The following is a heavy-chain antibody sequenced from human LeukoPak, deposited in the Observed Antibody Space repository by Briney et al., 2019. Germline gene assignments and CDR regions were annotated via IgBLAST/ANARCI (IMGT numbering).Heavy chain of an antibody. D-gene: IGHD6-19*01. CDR3: TRDGGNGYSSGWYQGGY. CDR1: GFTFGDYA. Sequence: GGSLRLSCTASGFTFGDYAMSWVRQAPGKGLEWVGFIRSKAYGGTTEYAASVKGRFTISRDDSKSIAYLQMNSLKTEDTAVYYCTRDGGNGYSSGWYQGGYWGQGTLVTVSS. J-gene: IGHJ4*02. V-gene: IGHV3-49*04. CDR2: IRSKAYGGTT.